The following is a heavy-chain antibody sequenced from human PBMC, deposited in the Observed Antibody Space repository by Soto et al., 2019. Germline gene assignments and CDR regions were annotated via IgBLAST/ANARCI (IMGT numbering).Heavy chain of an antibody. D-gene: IGHD6-19*01. CDR3: ARDQAVEDAFDI. V-gene: IGHV3-21*01. CDR2: ISSSSSYI. J-gene: IGHJ3*02. CDR1: GFTFSSYS. Sequence: GGSLRLSCAASGFTFSSYSMNWVRQAPGKGLEWVSSISSSSSYIYYADSVKGRFTISRDNAKNSLYLQMNSLRAEDTAVYYCARDQAVEDAFDIWGQGTMVTVSS.